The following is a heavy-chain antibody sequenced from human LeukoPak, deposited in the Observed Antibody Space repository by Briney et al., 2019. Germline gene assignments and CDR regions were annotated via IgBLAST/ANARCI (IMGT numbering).Heavy chain of an antibody. J-gene: IGHJ4*02. D-gene: IGHD4/OR15-4a*01. CDR1: GFALSSHW. Sequence: GGSLRLSCAASGFALSSHWMTWVRQVPGRGPEWVANVNRDGSETYYLDSVKGRFTISKDNAQNSLYLQMNSLRAEDTAVYYCARDMGLRGRHDYWGQGTLVTVSS. V-gene: IGHV3-7*01. CDR2: VNRDGSET. CDR3: ARDMGLRGRHDY.